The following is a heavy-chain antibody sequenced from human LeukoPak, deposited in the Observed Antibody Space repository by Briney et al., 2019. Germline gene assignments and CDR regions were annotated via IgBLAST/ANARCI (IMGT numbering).Heavy chain of an antibody. CDR2: IYTSGST. J-gene: IGHJ6*02. D-gene: IGHD2-2*01. V-gene: IGHV4-4*07. Sequence: SETLSLTCAVYGGSFSGYYWSWIRQPAGKGLEWIGRIYTSGSTNYNPSLKSRVTMSVDTSKNQFSLKLSSVTAADTAVYYCARDERVPAIYYYGMDVWGQGTTVTVSS. CDR3: ARDERVPAIYYYGMDV. CDR1: GGSFSGYY.